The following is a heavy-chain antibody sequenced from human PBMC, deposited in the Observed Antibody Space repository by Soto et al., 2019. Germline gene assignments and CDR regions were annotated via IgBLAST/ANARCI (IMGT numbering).Heavy chain of an antibody. V-gene: IGHV1-46*01. D-gene: IGHD3-3*01. CDR3: ARDGRFGVVTWGGMDV. CDR1: GYTFTSYY. Sequence: ASVKVSCKASGYTFTSYYMHWVRQAPGQGLEWMGIINPSGGSTSYAQKFQGRVTMTRDTSTSTVYMELSSLRSEDTAVYYCARDGRFGVVTWGGMDVWGQGTTVTVSS. CDR2: INPSGGST. J-gene: IGHJ6*02.